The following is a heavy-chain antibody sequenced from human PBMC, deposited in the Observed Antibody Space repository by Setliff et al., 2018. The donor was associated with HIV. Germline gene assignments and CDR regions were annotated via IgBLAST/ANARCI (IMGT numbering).Heavy chain of an antibody. Sequence: SETLSLTCTVSGGSISSGSYYWSWIRQPAGKGLEWIGRIYTTGITNYIPSLKSRVTISLDTSKNQFSLGLTSVTAADTAVYYCARGPRPVDVDYYYMDVWGKGTTVTVSS. V-gene: IGHV4-61*02. CDR2: IYTTGIT. CDR1: GGSISSGSYY. CDR3: ARGPRPVDVDYYYMDV. J-gene: IGHJ6*03.